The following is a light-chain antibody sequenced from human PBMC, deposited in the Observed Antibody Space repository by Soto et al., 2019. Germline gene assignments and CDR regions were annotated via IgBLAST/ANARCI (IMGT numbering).Light chain of an antibody. CDR2: EVS. V-gene: IGLV2-14*01. CDR3: SSYTTSSSYV. J-gene: IGLJ1*01. CDR1: SSDVGSYNY. Sequence: QSALTQPASVSGSPGQSITISCTGTSSDVGSYNYVSWYQRHPGKVPKLMIYEVSYRPSGVSNRFSGSKSGNTASLTISGLQAEDEADYYCSSYTTSSSYVFGAGTKLTVL.